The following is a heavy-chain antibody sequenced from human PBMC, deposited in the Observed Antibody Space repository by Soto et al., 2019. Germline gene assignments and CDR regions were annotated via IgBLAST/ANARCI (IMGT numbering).Heavy chain of an antibody. CDR2: ISSSSRYI. CDR3: ARSFFQQQLVPFDY. D-gene: IGHD6-13*01. J-gene: IGHJ4*02. CDR1: GFTFSDYY. V-gene: IGHV3-11*05. Sequence: QVQLVESGGGLVKPGGSLRLSCAASGFTFSDYYMSWIRQAPGKGLEWVSYISSSSRYINYADSVKGRFIISRDNAKNSLYLQMNSLRAEDTAVYYCARSFFQQQLVPFDYWGQGTLVTVSS.